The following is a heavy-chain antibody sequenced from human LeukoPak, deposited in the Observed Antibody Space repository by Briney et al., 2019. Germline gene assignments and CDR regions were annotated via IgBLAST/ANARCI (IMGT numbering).Heavy chain of an antibody. J-gene: IGHJ4*02. CDR1: GFTFSSYA. D-gene: IGHD6-13*01. CDR2: GGGSGGST. CDR3: AKHRSGIAASGSNY. V-gene: IGHV3-23*01. Sequence: PGGSLRLSCAASGFTFSSYAMSWVRQASGKGLEWVSVSVIGGSGGGSGGSTYYADSVKGRFTISRDDSKNTLYLQMNNLRVEDTAVYYCAKHRSGIAASGSNYWGQGTLVSVSS.